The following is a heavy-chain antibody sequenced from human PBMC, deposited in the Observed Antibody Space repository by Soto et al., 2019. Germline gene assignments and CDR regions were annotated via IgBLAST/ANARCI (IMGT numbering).Heavy chain of an antibody. CDR2: IIPILNSP. D-gene: IGHD1-26*01. CDR3: ARVAPCCTSATCPKFYDMDV. V-gene: IGHV1-69*01. CDR1: GGTFGSYA. Sequence: QVQLVQSGAEVKKPGSSVKVSCKASGGTFGSYAITWVRRAPGQGLEWLGGIIPILNSPAYAQKFQARVVMTADEITNTAYMELNSLRYDDTVVYYCARVAPCCTSATCPKFYDMDVWGQGTTVTVAS. J-gene: IGHJ6*02.